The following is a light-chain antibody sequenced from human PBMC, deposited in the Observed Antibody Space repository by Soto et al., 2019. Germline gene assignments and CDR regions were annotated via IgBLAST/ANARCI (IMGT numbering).Light chain of an antibody. Sequence: EIVVTQSPLSLPVTPGEPASISCKSSQSLLHSNGNTYLDWYLQKPGQSPQLLIYLGSNRASGAPDXFSGSGSGTDFTLNISRVEAEDVGVYYCMQALHARTFGQGTKVEIK. V-gene: IGKV2-28*01. CDR1: QSLLHSNGNTY. J-gene: IGKJ1*01. CDR2: LGS. CDR3: MQALHART.